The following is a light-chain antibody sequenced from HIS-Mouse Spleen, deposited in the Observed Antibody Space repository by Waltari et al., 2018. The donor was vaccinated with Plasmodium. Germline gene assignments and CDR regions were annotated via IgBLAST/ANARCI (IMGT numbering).Light chain of an antibody. Sequence: SYELTQPPSVSLSPGQTARITCPGAALPTKYAYWYQQKSGQAHVLVIYEDSKRPSGIPERFSGSSSGTMATLTISAAQVEDEADYYCYSTDSSGNHRVFGGGTKLTVL. J-gene: IGLJ3*02. CDR3: YSTDSSGNHRV. V-gene: IGLV3-10*01. CDR1: ALPTKY. CDR2: EDS.